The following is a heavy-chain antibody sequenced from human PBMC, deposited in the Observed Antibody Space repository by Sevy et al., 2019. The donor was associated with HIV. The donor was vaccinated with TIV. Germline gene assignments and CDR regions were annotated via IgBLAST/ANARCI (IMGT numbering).Heavy chain of an antibody. D-gene: IGHD2-15*01. Sequence: GGSLRLSCAASEFTFSSYAMSWVRQAPGKGLEWVSSISGSGRYTYYADSVEGPFTISRDNSKNTLYVQMNSLRAEDTAVYYCAKGFCSGGTCPRDYYYYGMDVWGQGTTVTVSS. J-gene: IGHJ6*02. V-gene: IGHV3-23*01. CDR1: EFTFSSYA. CDR3: AKGFCSGGTCPRDYYYYGMDV. CDR2: ISGSGRYT.